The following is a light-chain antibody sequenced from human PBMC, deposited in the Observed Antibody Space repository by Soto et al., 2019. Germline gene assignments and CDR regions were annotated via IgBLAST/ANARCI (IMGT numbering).Light chain of an antibody. CDR3: CSYAGSYV. CDR1: SGDIGNYNF. J-gene: IGLJ1*01. CDR2: DVS. Sequence: QSALTQPASVSGCPGQSITISCVGTSGDIGNYNFVSWYQQHPGKVPKLMIYDVSKRPSGVSYRFSGSKSGNTASLTISGLQAEDEADYYCCSYAGSYVFGTGTKVTVL. V-gene: IGLV2-23*02.